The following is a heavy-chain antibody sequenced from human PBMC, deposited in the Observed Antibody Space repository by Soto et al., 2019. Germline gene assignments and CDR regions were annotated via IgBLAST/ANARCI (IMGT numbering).Heavy chain of an antibody. J-gene: IGHJ4*02. Sequence: QVQLVQSGAAVKKTGASVKVSCTASGFSINSYDMNWVRQATGQGLEWMGWMNPKSGNTGCAEKFQGRVKMTWNTSTGTVYLDISSLRPEDTAVYYCARGLVDSGGNCFDSWGQGTQVTVSS. CDR2: MNPKSGNT. V-gene: IGHV1-8*01. CDR3: ARGLVDSGGNCFDS. CDR1: GFSINSYD. D-gene: IGHD4-17*01.